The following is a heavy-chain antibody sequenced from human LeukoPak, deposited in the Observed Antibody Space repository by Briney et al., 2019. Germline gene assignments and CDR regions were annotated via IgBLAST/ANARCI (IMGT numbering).Heavy chain of an antibody. CDR3: ASHGPTTYYYDSSGYAPLKY. Sequence: PGGSLRLSCAASGFTFSSYAMHWVRQAPGKGLEWVAVISYDGSNKYYADSVKGRFTISRDNSKNTLYLQMNSLRAGDTAVYYCASHGPTTYYYDSSGYAPLKYWGQGTLVTVSS. V-gene: IGHV3-30-3*01. D-gene: IGHD3-22*01. CDR2: ISYDGSNK. J-gene: IGHJ4*02. CDR1: GFTFSSYA.